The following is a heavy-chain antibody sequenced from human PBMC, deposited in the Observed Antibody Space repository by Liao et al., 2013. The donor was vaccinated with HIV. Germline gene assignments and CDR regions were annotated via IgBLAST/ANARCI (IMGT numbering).Heavy chain of an antibody. V-gene: IGHV4-61*02. CDR3: ARLDTMIPGVIITPDY. CDR1: GGSISSGSYY. Sequence: QVQLQESGPGLVKPSQTLSLTCTVSGGSISSGSYYWSWIRQPAGKGLEWIGRIYTSGSTNYNPSLKSRVTISVDTSKNQISLKLSSVTAADTALYYCARLDTMIPGVIITPDYWGQGILVTVSS. CDR2: IYTSGST. J-gene: IGHJ4*02. D-gene: IGHD3-10*01.